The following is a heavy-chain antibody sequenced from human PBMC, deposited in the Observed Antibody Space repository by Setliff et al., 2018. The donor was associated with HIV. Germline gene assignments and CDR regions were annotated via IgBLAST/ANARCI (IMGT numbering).Heavy chain of an antibody. J-gene: IGHJ4*02. CDR2: INAGNGNT. Sequence: ASVKVSCKASGYTFTSYAMHWVRQAPGQRLEWMGWINAGNGNTKYSQKFQGRVTITRDTSASTAYMELSSLRSEDTAVCYCARDEKLGVRGVIITGLDYWGQGTLVT. V-gene: IGHV1-3*01. CDR1: GYTFTSYA. D-gene: IGHD3-10*01. CDR3: ARDEKLGVRGVIITGLDY.